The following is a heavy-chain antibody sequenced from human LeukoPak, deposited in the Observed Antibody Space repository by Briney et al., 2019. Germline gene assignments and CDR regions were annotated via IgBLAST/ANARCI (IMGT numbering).Heavy chain of an antibody. Sequence: GAPVKVSCKASGYTFANYAMHWVRQAPGQSLEWMGWINSANGNTKYSQKFQGRVTITRDTSASTAYMELSSLRSEDTAVYYCAGDGRFIVADYYYGMDVWGQGTTVTVSS. J-gene: IGHJ6*02. CDR2: INSANGNT. V-gene: IGHV1-3*04. D-gene: IGHD1-26*01. CDR3: AGDGRFIVADYYYGMDV. CDR1: GYTFANYA.